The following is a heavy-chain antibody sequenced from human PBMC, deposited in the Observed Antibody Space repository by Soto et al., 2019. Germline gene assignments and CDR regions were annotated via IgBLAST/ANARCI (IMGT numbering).Heavy chain of an antibody. Sequence: LRLSCAACGFTSEYFGMHWVRQAPGKGLEWVAVLSYDGSNEYYADSVKGRFTISRDNSKNTLYLQMNSLRVEDTALYYCTKGEPIKLFGVVPGGIDYWGQGTLVTVSS. J-gene: IGHJ4*02. D-gene: IGHD3-3*01. CDR3: TKGEPIKLFGVVPGGIDY. CDR2: LSYDGSNE. CDR1: GFTSEYFG. V-gene: IGHV3-30*18.